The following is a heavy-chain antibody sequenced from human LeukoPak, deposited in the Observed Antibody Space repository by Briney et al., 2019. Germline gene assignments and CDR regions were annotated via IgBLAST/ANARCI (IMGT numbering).Heavy chain of an antibody. V-gene: IGHV3-23*01. J-gene: IGHJ1*01. CDR2: ISGSGVTT. D-gene: IGHD1-26*01. Sequence: GGSLRLSCAASGFTFSSYGMHWVRQAPGKGLEWVSAISGSGVTTHHAGSVKGRFSISRDNSKNTLYLQMNSLRAEDTALYYCAKKVVVGATSPYSDFQDWGQGTLVTVSS. CDR1: GFTFSSYG. CDR3: AKKVVVGATSPYSDFQD.